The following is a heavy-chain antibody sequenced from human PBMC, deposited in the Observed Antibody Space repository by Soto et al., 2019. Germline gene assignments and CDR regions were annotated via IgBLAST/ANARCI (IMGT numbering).Heavy chain of an antibody. CDR2: INHSGST. CDR3: ARCRVVVRGVIRWFDP. D-gene: IGHD3-10*01. Sequence: QVQLQQWGAGLLKPSETLSLTCAVYGGSFSGYYWSWIRQPPGKGLEWIGEINHSGSTNYNPSLRSRGTRAVDTAKNQFSLKLSSVTAADTAVYYCARCRVVVRGVIRWFDPWGQGTLGTVSS. CDR1: GGSFSGYY. J-gene: IGHJ5*02. V-gene: IGHV4-34*01.